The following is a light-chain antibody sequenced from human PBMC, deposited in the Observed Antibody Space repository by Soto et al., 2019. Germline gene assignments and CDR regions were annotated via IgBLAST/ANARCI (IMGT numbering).Light chain of an antibody. V-gene: IGKV1-39*01. Sequence: VQIPQTPTSLSASVGDRVTITCRTSQGISSYLNWYQQKPGKAPNLLIYAASSLQSGVPSRFSGSGSGTDFTLTISSLQPEDFATYYCQQSYSTRWTFGQGTKA. CDR1: QGISSY. CDR2: AAS. CDR3: QQSYSTRWT. J-gene: IGKJ1*01.